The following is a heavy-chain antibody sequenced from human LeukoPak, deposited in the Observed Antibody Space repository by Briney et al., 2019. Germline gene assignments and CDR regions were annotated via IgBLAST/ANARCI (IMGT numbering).Heavy chain of an antibody. CDR1: GFTFSDYY. V-gene: IGHV3-11*04. Sequence: GGSLRLSCAASGFTFSDYYMTWIRQAPGKGLEWVSYISPSGITTYYTDSVKGRFTISRDNAKNSLPLQINSLRVDDTALYYCARAYTGSFSGTLQYWGRGTLVTASS. D-gene: IGHD1-26*01. J-gene: IGHJ4*02. CDR3: ARAYTGSFSGTLQY. CDR2: ISPSGITT.